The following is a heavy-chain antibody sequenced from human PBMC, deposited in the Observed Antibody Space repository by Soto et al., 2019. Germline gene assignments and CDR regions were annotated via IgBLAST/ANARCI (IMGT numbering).Heavy chain of an antibody. CDR2: IWYDGSNK. CDR1: GFTFSNYA. CDR3: ARDSYGGDY. Sequence: QVQLVESGGGVVQPGRSLRLSCAASGFTFSNYAMHWVRQAPGKGLEWVAVIWYDGSNKYYADSVKGRFTISRDNSKNTLYLQMSSLRGEDTAVYYCARDSYGGDYWGQGSLVTV. V-gene: IGHV3-33*01. D-gene: IGHD5-18*01. J-gene: IGHJ4*02.